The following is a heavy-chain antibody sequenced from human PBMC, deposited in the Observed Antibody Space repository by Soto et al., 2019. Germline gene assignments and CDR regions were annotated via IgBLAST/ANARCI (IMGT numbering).Heavy chain of an antibody. CDR3: AREGYDYVWGSYRYHRTKDNAFDI. J-gene: IGHJ3*02. Sequence: GASVKVSCKASGYTFTGYYMHWVRQAPGQGLEWMGWINPNSGGTNYAQKFQGWVTMTRDTSISTAYMELSRLRSDDTAVYYCAREGYDYVWGSYRYHRTKDNAFDIWGQGTMVTVSS. CDR2: INPNSGGT. D-gene: IGHD3-16*02. V-gene: IGHV1-2*04. CDR1: GYTFTGYY.